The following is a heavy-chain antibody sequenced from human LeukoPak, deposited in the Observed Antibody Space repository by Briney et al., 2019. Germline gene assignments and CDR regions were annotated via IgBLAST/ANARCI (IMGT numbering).Heavy chain of an antibody. CDR2: IYTSGST. CDR1: GGSISSGSYY. D-gene: IGHD2-21*02. V-gene: IGHV4-61*02. CDR3: ARSSYCGGDCYWFDY. J-gene: IGHJ4*02. Sequence: SQTLSLTCTVSGGSISSGSYYWSWIRQPAGKGLEWIGRIYTSGSTNYNPSLKRRVTISVDTSKNQFSLKLSSVTAADTAVYYCARSSYCGGDCYWFDYWGQGSLVTAS.